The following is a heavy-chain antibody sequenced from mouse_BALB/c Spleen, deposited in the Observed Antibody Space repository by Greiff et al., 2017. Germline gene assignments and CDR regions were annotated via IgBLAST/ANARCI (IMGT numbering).Heavy chain of an antibody. CDR3: ARDYYGSSSYYFDY. CDR2: ISSGGSYT. D-gene: IGHD1-1*01. J-gene: IGHJ2*01. CDR1: GFTFSSYA. Sequence: VQLKESGGGLVKPGGSLKLSCAASGFTFSSYAMSWVRQSPEKRLEWVAEISSGGSYTYYPDTVTGRFTISRDNAKNTLYLEMSSLRSEDTAMYYCARDYYGSSSYYFDYWGQGTTLTVSS. V-gene: IGHV5-9-4*01.